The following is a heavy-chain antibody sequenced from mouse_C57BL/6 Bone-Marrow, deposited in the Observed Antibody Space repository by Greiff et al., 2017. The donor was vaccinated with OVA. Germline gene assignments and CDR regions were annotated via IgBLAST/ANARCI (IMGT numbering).Heavy chain of an antibody. CDR2: ISSGGSYT. CDR1: GFTFSSYG. D-gene: IGHD1-1*01. Sequence: DVKLVESGGDLVKPGGSLKLSCAASGFTFSSYGMSWVRQTPDKRLEWVATISSGGSYTYYPASVKGRFTISRDNAKNTLYLQMSSLKSEDTAMYYCARPITTVVEPYYFDYWGQGTTLTVSS. V-gene: IGHV5-6*02. CDR3: ARPITTVVEPYYFDY. J-gene: IGHJ2*01.